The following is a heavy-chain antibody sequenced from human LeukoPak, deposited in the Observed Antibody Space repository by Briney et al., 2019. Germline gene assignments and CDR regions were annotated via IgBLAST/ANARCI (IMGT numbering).Heavy chain of an antibody. CDR1: GGSISSYY. V-gene: IGHV4-4*07. J-gene: IGHJ4*02. CDR2: IYTSGST. CDR3: TRGTYCSGGSCYPYYFDY. Sequence: SETLSLTCTVSGGSISSYYWSWLRQPAGKGLEWLGRIYTSGSTNYNPSLKSRVTMSVDTSKNQFSLKLSSVTAADTAVYYCTRGTYCSGGSCYPYYFDYWGQGTLVTVSS. D-gene: IGHD2-15*01.